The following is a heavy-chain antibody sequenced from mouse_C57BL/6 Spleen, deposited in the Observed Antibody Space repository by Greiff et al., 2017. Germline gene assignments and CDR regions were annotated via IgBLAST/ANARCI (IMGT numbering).Heavy chain of an antibody. CDR3: ARSNCSNCAEWYFDV. CDR2: IHPNSGST. D-gene: IGHD2-5*01. Sequence: QVQLQQPGAELVKPGASVKLSCKASGYTFTSYWMHWVKQRPGQGLEWIGMIHPNSGSTNYNEKFKSKATLTVDKSSSTAYMQLSSLTSEDSAVYYCARSNCSNCAEWYFDVWGTGATVPVSS. V-gene: IGHV1-64*01. J-gene: IGHJ1*03. CDR1: GYTFTSYW.